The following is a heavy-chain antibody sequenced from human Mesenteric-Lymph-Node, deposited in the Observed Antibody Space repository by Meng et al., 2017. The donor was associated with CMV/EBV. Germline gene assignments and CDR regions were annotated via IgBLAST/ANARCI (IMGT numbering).Heavy chain of an antibody. Sequence: CTFSGFSLSTSGVGVGWIRQPPGKALEWLALIYWDDDKRYSPSLKGRLTITKDTSKNQVVLTMTNMDPVDTATYYCAHTLTGPNWFDPWGQGTLVTVSS. D-gene: IGHD3-9*01. CDR3: AHTLTGPNWFDP. V-gene: IGHV2-5*02. J-gene: IGHJ5*02. CDR2: IYWDDDK. CDR1: GFSLSTSGVG.